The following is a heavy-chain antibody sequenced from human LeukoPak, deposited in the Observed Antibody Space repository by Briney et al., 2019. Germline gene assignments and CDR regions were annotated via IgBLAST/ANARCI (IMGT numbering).Heavy chain of an antibody. CDR2: FYHSGST. V-gene: IGHV4-39*07. CDR3: ARDNMVRGVYYYYMDV. J-gene: IGHJ6*03. D-gene: IGHD3-10*01. CDR1: GGSISSRSYY. Sequence: PSETLSLTCTVSGGSISSRSYYWDWIRQPPGKGLEWIGTFYHSGSTNYNPSLKSRITISVDTSKNQFSLKLSSVTAADTAVYYCARDNMVRGVYYYYMDVWGKGTTVTVSS.